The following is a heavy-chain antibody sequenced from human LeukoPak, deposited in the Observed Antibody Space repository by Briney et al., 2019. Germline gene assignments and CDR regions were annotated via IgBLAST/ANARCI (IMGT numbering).Heavy chain of an antibody. CDR1: GFTFSDYY. D-gene: IGHD5-12*01. CDR2: ISFDGSNK. V-gene: IGHV3-30*18. J-gene: IGHJ4*02. CDR3: AKVGVATRSMASLLYFDY. Sequence: GGSLRLSCAASGFTFSDYYMSWIRQAPGKGLEWVAVISFDGSNKYYADSVKGRFTISRDNSRNTLYLQMNSLSAEDTALYYCAKVGVATRSMASLLYFDYWGQGTLVTVSS.